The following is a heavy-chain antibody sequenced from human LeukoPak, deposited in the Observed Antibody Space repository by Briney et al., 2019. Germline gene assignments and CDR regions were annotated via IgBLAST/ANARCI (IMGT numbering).Heavy chain of an antibody. CDR1: GYTFTGYY. D-gene: IGHD2-15*01. V-gene: IGHV1-2*02. CDR3: ARDVIVVVAATPLYYYYYYMDV. Sequence: ASVKVSCKASGYTFTGYYMHWVRQAPGQGLEWMGWINPNSGGTNYAQKFQGRVTMTRDTSISTAYMELSRLRSDDTAVYYCARDVIVVVAATPLYYYYYYMDVWGKGTTVTVSS. J-gene: IGHJ6*03. CDR2: INPNSGGT.